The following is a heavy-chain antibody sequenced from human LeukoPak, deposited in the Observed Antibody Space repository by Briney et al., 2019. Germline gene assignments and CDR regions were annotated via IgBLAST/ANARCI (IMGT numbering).Heavy chain of an antibody. D-gene: IGHD2-15*01. CDR2: ISYDGSNK. CDR3: ANGGYCSGGSCYDSVLVIDY. V-gene: IGHV3-30*18. CDR1: GFTFSSYG. Sequence: GGSLRFSCAASGFTFSSYGMHWLPQAPGKGLEGVAVISYDGSNKYYADSVKGRFTISRDNSKNTLYLQMNSLRAEDTAVYYCANGGYCSGGSCYDSVLVIDYWGQGTLVTVSS. J-gene: IGHJ4*02.